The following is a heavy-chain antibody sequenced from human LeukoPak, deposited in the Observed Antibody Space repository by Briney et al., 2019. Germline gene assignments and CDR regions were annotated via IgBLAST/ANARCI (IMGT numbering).Heavy chain of an antibody. CDR1: GFTFRNAR. D-gene: IGHD3-10*01. V-gene: IGHV3-73*01. Sequence: GGSLRLSCAASGFTFRNARMSWVRQASGKGLEWVGRIRSTANGYATAYAASVKGRFTISRDDSKNTAYLQMDSLKTEDTAVYYCTGNYYGSGSYADFDYWGQGTLVTVSS. CDR3: TGNYYGSGSYADFDY. CDR2: IRSTANGYAT. J-gene: IGHJ4*02.